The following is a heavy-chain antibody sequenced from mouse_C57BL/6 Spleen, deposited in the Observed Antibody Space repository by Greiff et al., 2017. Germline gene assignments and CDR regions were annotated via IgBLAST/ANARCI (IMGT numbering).Heavy chain of an antibody. CDR3: TTLGNYVDY. Sequence: VQLQQSGAELVRPGASVKLSCTASGFNIKDDYMHWVKQRPEQGLEWIGWIAPANGDTEYASKFQGKATITADTSSNTAYLQLSSLTAEDTAVYYCTTLGNYVDYWGQGTTLTVSS. CDR1: GFNIKDDY. CDR2: IAPANGDT. J-gene: IGHJ2*01. V-gene: IGHV14-4*01.